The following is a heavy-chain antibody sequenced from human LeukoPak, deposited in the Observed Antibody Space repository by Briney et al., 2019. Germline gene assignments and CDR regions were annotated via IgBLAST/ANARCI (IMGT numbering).Heavy chain of an antibody. D-gene: IGHD6-19*01. CDR1: GYTFTSYG. J-gene: IGHJ4*02. CDR2: ISAYNGNT. V-gene: IGHV1-18*01. Sequence: ASVKVSCKASGYTFTSYGISWVRQAPGQGLEWMGWISAYNGNTNYAQKLQGRVTMTTDTSTSTAYMELRILRSDDTAVYYCARGSFSSGWYPSFDYWGQGTLVTVSS. CDR3: ARGSFSSGWYPSFDY.